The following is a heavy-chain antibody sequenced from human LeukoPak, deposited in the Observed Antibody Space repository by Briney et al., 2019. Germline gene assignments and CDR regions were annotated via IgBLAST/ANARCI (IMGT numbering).Heavy chain of an antibody. Sequence: GGSLRLSCAASGFSFRNAWMSWVRQAPGKGLEWVGRIKSKTDGGTTDYAAPVKGRFTISRDDSKNTLYLQMNSLQIEDTAVYYCTTDYSDFDWTDTFDPWGQGTLVTVSS. D-gene: IGHD3-9*01. CDR3: TTDYSDFDWTDTFDP. J-gene: IGHJ5*02. V-gene: IGHV3-15*01. CDR2: IKSKTDGGTT. CDR1: GFSFRNAW.